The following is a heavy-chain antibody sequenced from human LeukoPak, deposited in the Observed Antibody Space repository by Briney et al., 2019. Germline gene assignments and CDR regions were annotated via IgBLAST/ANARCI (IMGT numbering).Heavy chain of an antibody. CDR2: ITSSGSTI. CDR3: ASQGYSGNYLDAFDI. Sequence: GGSLRLXCAASGFTFSSYEMNWVRLAPGKGLESVSYITSSGSTIYYADSVKGRFTISRDNAKNSLYLQMNSLRAEDTAVYYCASQGYSGNYLDAFDIWGQGTMVTVSS. J-gene: IGHJ3*02. V-gene: IGHV3-48*03. CDR1: GFTFSSYE. D-gene: IGHD1-26*01.